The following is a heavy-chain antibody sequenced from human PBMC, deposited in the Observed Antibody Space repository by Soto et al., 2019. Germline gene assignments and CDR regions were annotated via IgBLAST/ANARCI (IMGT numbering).Heavy chain of an antibody. CDR3: ARDSGSSGYRYFNWFDP. CDR1: GGSISSGGYY. V-gene: IGHV4-31*03. J-gene: IGHJ5*02. CDR2: IYYSGST. Sequence: SETLSLTCTVSGGSISSGGYYWSWIRQHPGKGLEWIGYIYYSGSTYYNPSLKSRVTISVDTSKNQFSLKLSSVTAADTAVYYCARDSGSSGYRYFNWFDPWGQGTLVTVSS. D-gene: IGHD5-12*01.